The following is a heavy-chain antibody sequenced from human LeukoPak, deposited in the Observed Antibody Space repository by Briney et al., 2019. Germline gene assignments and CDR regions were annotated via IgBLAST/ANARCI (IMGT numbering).Heavy chain of an antibody. D-gene: IGHD6-6*01. V-gene: IGHV1-2*02. Sequence: ASVKVSCKASGYTFTGYYMHWVRQAPGQGLEWMGWINPNSSGTNYAQKFQGRVTMTRDTSISTAYMELSRLRSDDTAVYYCARPLYSSSSGLDYWGQGTLVTVSS. CDR2: INPNSSGT. CDR1: GYTFTGYY. J-gene: IGHJ4*02. CDR3: ARPLYSSSSGLDY.